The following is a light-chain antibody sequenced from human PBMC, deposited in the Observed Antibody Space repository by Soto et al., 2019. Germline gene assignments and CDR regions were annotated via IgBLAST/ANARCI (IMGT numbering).Light chain of an antibody. CDR1: QSVFYNSNNKNY. Sequence: DIVMTQSPDSLAVSLGERATINCKSSQSVFYNSNNKNYLAWYQQKAGQPPKLLIYWASTRQSGVPDRFSGSGSGTEFTLTVSSLQAEDVAVYYCQQYFSTPRTFGQGTKVEIK. CDR3: QQYFSTPRT. V-gene: IGKV4-1*01. CDR2: WAS. J-gene: IGKJ1*01.